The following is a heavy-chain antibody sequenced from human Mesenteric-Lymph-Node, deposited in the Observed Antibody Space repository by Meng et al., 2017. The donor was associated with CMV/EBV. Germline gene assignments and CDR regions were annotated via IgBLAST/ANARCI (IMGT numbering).Heavy chain of an antibody. J-gene: IGHJ6*02. Sequence: SETLSLTCTVSGGSISSYYWNWIRQPPGKGLEWIGYIYYSGSTNYNPSLKSRVTISVDTSKNQFSLKLSSVTAADTAVYYCARLPWLYGAMDVWGQGTTVTVSS. CDR2: IYYSGST. V-gene: IGHV4-59*01. CDR3: ARLPWLYGAMDV. D-gene: IGHD5-12*01. CDR1: GGSISSYY.